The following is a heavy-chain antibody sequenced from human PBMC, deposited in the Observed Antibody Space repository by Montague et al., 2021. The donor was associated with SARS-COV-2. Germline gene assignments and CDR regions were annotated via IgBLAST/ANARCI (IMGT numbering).Heavy chain of an antibody. D-gene: IGHD6-13*01. CDR1: GGSMRSYF. V-gene: IGHV4-59*08. Sequence: SETLSLTCTVSGGSMRSYFWSWIRQPPGKGLEWIGYIYNSGSKNYNPSLKSRVTISLDTSKNQFSLKLIAVTAADTAVYFCATHRQHHNHWGQGAMVAVSS. CDR3: ATHRQHHNH. J-gene: IGHJ5*02. CDR2: IYNSGSK.